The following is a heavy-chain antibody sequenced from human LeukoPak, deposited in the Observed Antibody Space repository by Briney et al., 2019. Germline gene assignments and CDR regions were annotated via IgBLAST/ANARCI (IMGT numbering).Heavy chain of an antibody. Sequence: SETLSLTCTVSGVAISSGGYYWSWIRQHPGKGLEWIGYIYYSGSTYYNPSLTSRVTISVDTSKNQFSLKLSSVSAADTAVYYCARSRIQLWNSPFDYWGQGTLVTVSS. D-gene: IGHD5-18*01. CDR1: GVAISSGGYY. CDR3: ARSRIQLWNSPFDY. J-gene: IGHJ4*02. CDR2: IYYSGST. V-gene: IGHV4-31*03.